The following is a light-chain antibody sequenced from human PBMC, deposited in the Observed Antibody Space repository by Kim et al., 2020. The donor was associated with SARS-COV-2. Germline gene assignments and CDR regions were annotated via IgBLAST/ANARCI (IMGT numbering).Light chain of an antibody. CDR3: QQDYNSPPIT. CDR2: AAS. V-gene: IGKV1-39*01. CDR1: QRISSH. Sequence: DIQMTQSPSSLSASVGDRVIITCRASQRISSHLNWYQHKPGKAPKLLIYAASSLQSGVPSRFSGSGSGTDFTLTISSLQPEDFATYYCQQDYNSPPITFGQGTRLEIK. J-gene: IGKJ5*01.